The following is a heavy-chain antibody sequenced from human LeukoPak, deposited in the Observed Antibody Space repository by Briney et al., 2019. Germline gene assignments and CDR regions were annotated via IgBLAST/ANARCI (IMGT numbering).Heavy chain of an antibody. V-gene: IGHV3-48*01. CDR3: ATCTTCSSSCYYCHMDV. CDR1: GFIFSTYS. J-gene: IGHJ6*03. Sequence: PGGSLRLSCAASGFIFSTYSMNWVRQAPGKGLEWVSYISSNTGTTYYADSVKGRFTMSRDNAKKSLYLQMNGLRAEDTGIYYCATCTTCSSSCYYCHMDVWGKGTTVTVSS. CDR2: ISSNTGTT. D-gene: IGHD2-2*01.